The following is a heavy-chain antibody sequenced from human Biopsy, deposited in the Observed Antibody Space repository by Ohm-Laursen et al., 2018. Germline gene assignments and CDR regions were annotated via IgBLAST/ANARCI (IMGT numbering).Heavy chain of an antibody. V-gene: IGHV1-69*05. J-gene: IGHJ1*01. Sequence: SVNASCKAPGGTFSNYGVNWVRQAPGQGLEWLGGNITILGTGNYAQKFQDRVTVATDTSTSTTTMELRSLRSEDTAVYYCATKLTGYFHHWGQGALVIVSS. CDR2: NITILGTG. CDR1: GGTFSNYG. CDR3: ATKLTGYFHH. D-gene: IGHD3-9*01.